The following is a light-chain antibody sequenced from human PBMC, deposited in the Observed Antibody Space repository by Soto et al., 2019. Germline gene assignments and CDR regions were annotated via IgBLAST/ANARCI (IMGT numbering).Light chain of an antibody. J-gene: IGKJ3*01. CDR1: QGISNY. V-gene: IGKV1-27*01. Sequence: DIQMTQSPSSLSASVGDRVTITCRASQGISNYLAWYQQKPGKVPKLLIYAASTLQSGVPSRVSGSGSGTDFTLTISSLQPEDVATYYGQKYNSAPFTFGPVTKVYIK. CDR2: AAS. CDR3: QKYNSAPFT.